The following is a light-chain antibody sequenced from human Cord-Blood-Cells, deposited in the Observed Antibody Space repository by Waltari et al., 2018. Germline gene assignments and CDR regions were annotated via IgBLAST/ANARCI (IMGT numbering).Light chain of an antibody. CDR3: QQSYSTPYT. CDR2: AAS. CDR1: QSISSY. J-gene: IGKJ2*01. Sequence: DTQITTPQSSLSASVGASVPITCRASQSISSYLEWYQQKPGNAPKLLIYAASSLQSGVPSSFSGSGSGTDFTLTISSLQPEDFATYYCQQSYSTPYTFGQGTKLEIK. V-gene: IGKV1-39*01.